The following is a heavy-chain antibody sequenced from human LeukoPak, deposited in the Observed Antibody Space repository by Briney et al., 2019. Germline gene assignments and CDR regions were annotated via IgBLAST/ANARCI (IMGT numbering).Heavy chain of an antibody. CDR3: ARVDHSIGWFDP. D-gene: IGHD4-11*01. CDR2: ISSSSSYI. Sequence: GGSLRLSCAASGFTFGSYSMNWVRQAPGKGLEWVSSISSSSSYIYYADSVKGRFTISRDNAKNSLYLQMNSLRAEDTAVYYCARVDHSIGWFDPWGQGTLVTVSS. J-gene: IGHJ5*02. CDR1: GFTFGSYS. V-gene: IGHV3-21*01.